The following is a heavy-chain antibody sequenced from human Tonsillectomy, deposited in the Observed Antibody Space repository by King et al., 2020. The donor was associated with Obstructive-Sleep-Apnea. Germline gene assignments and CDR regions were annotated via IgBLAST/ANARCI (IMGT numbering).Heavy chain of an antibody. J-gene: IGHJ6*02. Sequence: VQLVESGGGVVQPGRSLRLSCTASGFTFSDYDIHWVRQAPGKGLEWVAVISYDGSNKYYTDSVKGRFTVSRDISKNTLYLQMNSLRAEDTAVYYCAKDFIDGAYDYHSYYGMDVWGQGTTVTVSS. CDR2: ISYDGSNK. CDR3: AKDFIDGAYDYHSYYGMDV. D-gene: IGHD4-17*01. V-gene: IGHV3-30*18. CDR1: GFTFSDYD.